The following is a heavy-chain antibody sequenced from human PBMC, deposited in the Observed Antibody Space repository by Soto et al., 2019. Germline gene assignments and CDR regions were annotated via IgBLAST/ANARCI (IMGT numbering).Heavy chain of an antibody. V-gene: IGHV3-33*01. CDR2: IWYDGSNK. D-gene: IGHD2-15*01. Sequence: AGGSLRLSCAASGFTFSSYGMHWVRQAPGKGLEWVAVIWYDGSNKYYADSVKGRFTISRDNSKNTLYLQMNSLRAEDTAVYYWARDSKAATVDYWGQGTLVTVPS. J-gene: IGHJ4*02. CDR3: ARDSKAATVDY. CDR1: GFTFSSYG.